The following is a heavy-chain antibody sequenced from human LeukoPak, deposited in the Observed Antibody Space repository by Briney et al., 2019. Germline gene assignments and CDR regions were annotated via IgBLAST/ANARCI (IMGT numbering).Heavy chain of an antibody. D-gene: IGHD3-22*01. CDR2: IKSDGKT. Sequence: GGSLRLSCAASGFSFSSYWMHWVRQAPGKGLVWVSRIKSDGKTNYADSVKGRFTISRDNAKNTVSLQVNSLRAEDTGVYYCARAPSEIGGYYPEYFRHWGQGTLVTVSS. CDR3: ARAPSEIGGYYPEYFRH. J-gene: IGHJ1*01. CDR1: GFSFSSYW. V-gene: IGHV3-74*01.